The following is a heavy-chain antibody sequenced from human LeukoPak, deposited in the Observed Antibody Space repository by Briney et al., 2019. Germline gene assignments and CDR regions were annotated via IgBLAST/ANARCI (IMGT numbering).Heavy chain of an antibody. CDR3: ARGDYGSGGYYPAD. D-gene: IGHD3-10*01. CDR2: INAGNGNT. V-gene: IGHV1-3*01. CDR1: GYTFTSYA. Sequence: ASVKVSCKASGYTFTSYAMHWVRQAPGQRLEWMGWINAGNGNTKYSQKFQGRVTITRDTSASTAYMELSGLRSEDTAVYYCARGDYGSGGYYPADWGQGTLVTVSS. J-gene: IGHJ4*02.